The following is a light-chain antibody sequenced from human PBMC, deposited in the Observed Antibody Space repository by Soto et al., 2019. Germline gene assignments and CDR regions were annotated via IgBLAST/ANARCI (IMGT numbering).Light chain of an antibody. CDR3: QQYGRAPS. J-gene: IGKJ1*01. Sequence: DSVLTQAPATLSLSPGERATLYCGASQRVSGGFLAWYQQKPGLAPRLILYDTSFRATGIPDRFSGSGSGTVSTLLISRLDAEDFAVYYCQQYGRAPSFGQGTKVDIK. V-gene: IGKV3D-20*01. CDR1: QRVSGGF. CDR2: DTS.